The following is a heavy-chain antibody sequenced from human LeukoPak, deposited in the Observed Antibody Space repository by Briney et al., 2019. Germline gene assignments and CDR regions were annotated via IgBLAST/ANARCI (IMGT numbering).Heavy chain of an antibody. J-gene: IGHJ1*01. CDR1: GFTFSSYE. D-gene: IGHD3-22*01. Sequence: PGGTLRLSCAASGFTFSSYEMNWVRQAPGKGLEWVSSISSSSSYIYYADSVKGRFTISRDNAKNSLYLQMNSPRAEDTAVYYCARLDYYDSSGYPYFQHWGQGTLVTVSS. V-gene: IGHV3-21*01. CDR3: ARLDYYDSSGYPYFQH. CDR2: ISSSSSYI.